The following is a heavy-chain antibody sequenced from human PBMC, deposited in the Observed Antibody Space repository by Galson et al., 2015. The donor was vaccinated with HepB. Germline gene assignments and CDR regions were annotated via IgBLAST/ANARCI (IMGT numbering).Heavy chain of an antibody. CDR1: GFTFSSYS. J-gene: IGHJ6*02. Sequence: SLRLSCAASGFTFSSYSMNWVRQAPGKGLEWVSSISSSSSYIYYADSVKGRFTISRDNAKNSLYLQMNSLRAEDTAVYYCAREDGSTSPWGGMDVWGQGTTVTVSS. V-gene: IGHV3-21*01. CDR3: AREDGSTSPWGGMDV. CDR2: ISSSSSYI. D-gene: IGHD2-2*01.